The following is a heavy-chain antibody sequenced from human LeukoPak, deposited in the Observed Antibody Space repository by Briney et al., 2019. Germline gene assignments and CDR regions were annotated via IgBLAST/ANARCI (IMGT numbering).Heavy chain of an antibody. CDR3: ARDKAVTTEVTQYFQH. D-gene: IGHD4-11*01. V-gene: IGHV1-18*01. J-gene: IGHJ1*01. Sequence: ASVKVSCKASGYTFTNYGVSWVRQAPGQGLEWKGWISAYNGYTNYAQKFQFRVTMTTDTSTSTAYMELRSLTSDDTAVYYCARDKAVTTEVTQYFQHWGQGTLVTVSS. CDR1: GYTFTNYG. CDR2: ISAYNGYT.